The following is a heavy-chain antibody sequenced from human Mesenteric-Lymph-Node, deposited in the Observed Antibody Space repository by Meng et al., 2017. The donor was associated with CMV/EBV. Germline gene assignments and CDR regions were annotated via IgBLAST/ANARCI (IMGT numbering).Heavy chain of an antibody. CDR2: TSFDGDKK. V-gene: IGHV3-30-3*01. Sequence: GGSLRLSCAASGFTFSKYVMHWVRQAPGKGLEWVAVTSFDGDKKYYADSVKGRFTISRDNSKNTLYLQMNSLRAEDTAVYYCARDRGGLDIWGQGTMVTVSS. J-gene: IGHJ3*02. CDR3: ARDRGGLDI. CDR1: GFTFSKYV. D-gene: IGHD3-10*01.